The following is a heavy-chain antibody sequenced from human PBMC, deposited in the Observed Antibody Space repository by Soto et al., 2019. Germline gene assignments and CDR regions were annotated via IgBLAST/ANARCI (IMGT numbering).Heavy chain of an antibody. V-gene: IGHV3-48*02. Sequence: GGSLRLSCAASGFTFSSYSINWVRQAPGKGLEWVSYISSSSSTIYYADSVKGRFTISRDNAKNSLYLQMNSLRDEDTAVYYCARGGDGYNPPDFDYWGQGTLVTVSS. CDR3: ARGGDGYNPPDFDY. CDR2: ISSSSSTI. D-gene: IGHD5-12*01. CDR1: GFTFSSYS. J-gene: IGHJ4*02.